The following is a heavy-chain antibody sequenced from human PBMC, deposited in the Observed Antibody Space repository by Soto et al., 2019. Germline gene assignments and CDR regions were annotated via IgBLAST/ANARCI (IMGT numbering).Heavy chain of an antibody. V-gene: IGHV4-31*03. CDR2: IYYSGST. J-gene: IGHJ4*02. CDR1: GGSISSGGYX. Sequence: SGTLSLTCTVAGGSISSGGYXWSXIRQHPGKGLEWIGYIYYSGSTYYNPSLKSRVTISVDTSKNQFSLKLSSVTAADTAVYYCARAQAANLDYWGQGTLVTVSS. CDR3: ARAQAANLDY. D-gene: IGHD6-13*01.